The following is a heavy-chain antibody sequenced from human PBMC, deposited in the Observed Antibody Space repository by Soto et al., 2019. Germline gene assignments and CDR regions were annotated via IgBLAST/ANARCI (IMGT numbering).Heavy chain of an antibody. D-gene: IGHD5-18*01. CDR3: ASRGYSYGSTFNNWFDP. V-gene: IGHV4-61*01. Sequence: SEPLSLTCTVSGGSVSSGSYYWSWIRQPPGKGLEWIGYIYYSGSTNYNPSLKSRVTISVDTSKNQFSLKLSSVTAADTAVYYCASRGYSYGSTFNNWFDPWGQGTLVTVSS. J-gene: IGHJ5*02. CDR2: IYYSGST. CDR1: GGSVSSGSYY.